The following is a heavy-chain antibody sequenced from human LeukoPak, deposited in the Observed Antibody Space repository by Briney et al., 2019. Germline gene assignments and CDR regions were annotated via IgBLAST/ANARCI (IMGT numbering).Heavy chain of an antibody. CDR3: ARYSKDYYDSSGYSGLYAFDI. D-gene: IGHD3-22*01. CDR1: GGSISSYY. J-gene: IGHJ3*02. CDR2: IYYSGST. Sequence: SETLSLTCTVSGGSISSYYWSWIRQPPGKGLEWIGYIYYSGSTNYNPSLKSRVTISVDTSKNQFSLKLSSVTAADTAVYYCARYSKDYYDSSGYSGLYAFDIWGQGTMVTVSS. V-gene: IGHV4-59*01.